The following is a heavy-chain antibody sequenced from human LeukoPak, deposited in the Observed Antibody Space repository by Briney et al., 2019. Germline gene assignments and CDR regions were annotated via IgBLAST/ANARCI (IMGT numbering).Heavy chain of an antibody. CDR1: GFTFSSYG. V-gene: IGHV3-30*18. Sequence: PGRSLRLSCAASGFTFSSYGMHWVRQAPGKGLEWVAVISYDGSNKYYADSVKGRFTISRDNSKNTLYLQMNSLRAEDTAVYYCAKDGSSWGADYYFDYWGQGTLVTVSS. J-gene: IGHJ4*02. D-gene: IGHD1-26*01. CDR3: AKDGSSWGADYYFDY. CDR2: ISYDGSNK.